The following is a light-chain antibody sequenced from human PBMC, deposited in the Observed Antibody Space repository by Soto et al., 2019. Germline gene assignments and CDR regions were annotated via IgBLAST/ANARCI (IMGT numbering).Light chain of an antibody. CDR3: ASWDDTLNAVV. CDR1: NSNIGTNA. J-gene: IGLJ3*02. Sequence: QSVLTQPPSASGTPGQRVTISCSGSNSNIGTNAVYWFQHLPGLALKVLIYRDDQRPSGVSDRFSGSKSGTSCSLAISGLRSEDEADYSCASWDDTLNAVVFGGGTKLTVL. CDR2: RDD. V-gene: IGLV1-47*01.